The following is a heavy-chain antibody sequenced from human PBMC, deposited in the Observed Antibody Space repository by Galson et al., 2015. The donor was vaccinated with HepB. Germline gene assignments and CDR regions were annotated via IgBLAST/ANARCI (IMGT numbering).Heavy chain of an antibody. J-gene: IGHJ4*02. Sequence: SVKVSCKASGYTFTSYAMHWVRQAPGQRLEWMGWINAGNGSTKYSQKFQGRVTITRDTSASTAYMELSSLRSEDTAVYYCAREGSSGAFDYWGQGTLVTVSS. V-gene: IGHV1-3*01. CDR3: AREGSSGAFDY. CDR1: GYTFTSYA. D-gene: IGHD6-19*01. CDR2: INAGNGST.